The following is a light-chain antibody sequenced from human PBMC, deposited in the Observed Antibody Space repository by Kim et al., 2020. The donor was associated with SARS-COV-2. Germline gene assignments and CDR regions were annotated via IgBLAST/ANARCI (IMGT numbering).Light chain of an antibody. CDR1: QGISNY. J-gene: IGKJ1*01. CDR2: AAS. CDR3: QKYNSAPRT. Sequence: ASVSDRVTITCRASQGISNYLAWYQQKPGKVPKLLIYAASALQSGVPSRFSGSGSGTDFTLTISSLQPVDVATYYCQKYNSAPRTFGQGTKVDIK. V-gene: IGKV1-27*01.